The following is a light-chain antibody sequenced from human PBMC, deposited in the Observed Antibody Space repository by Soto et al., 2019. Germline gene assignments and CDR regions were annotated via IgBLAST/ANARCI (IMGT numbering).Light chain of an antibody. Sequence: DIQMTQSPSSVSASVADRVTITCRASQTVSIYLNWYRQKPGKAPELLIFAASDLQSGVPSRFSGSGSGTDFTLTISSLQPEDFATYYCQQTYSSPQTVGQGTKVDIK. V-gene: IGKV1-39*01. CDR2: AAS. CDR3: QQTYSSPQT. J-gene: IGKJ1*01. CDR1: QTVSIY.